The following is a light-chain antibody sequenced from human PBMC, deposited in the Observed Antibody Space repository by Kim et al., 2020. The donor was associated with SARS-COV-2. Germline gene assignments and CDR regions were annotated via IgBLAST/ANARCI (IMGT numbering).Light chain of an antibody. CDR2: KDT. V-gene: IGLV3-27*01. CDR1: VLAYKY. J-gene: IGLJ2*01. Sequence: VCTGKTPRITCSRDVLAYKYAGWFQPTPGQATVLVIYKDTERFSGIPERFSGSSSGTTVTLTISGAHVGDEGDYYCYSYSAAGEPLLGGGTQLTVL. CDR3: YSYSAAGEPL.